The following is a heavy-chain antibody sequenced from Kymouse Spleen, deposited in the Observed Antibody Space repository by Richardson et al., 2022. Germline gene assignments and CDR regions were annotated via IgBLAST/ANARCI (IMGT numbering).Heavy chain of an antibody. D-gene: IGHD6-19*01. CDR1: GFTFSSYW. V-gene: IGHV3-7*01. J-gene: IGHJ6*02. CDR3: ARDPYSSGWYYYYYYGMDV. CDR2: IKQDGSEK. Sequence: EVQLVESGGGLVQPGGSLRLSCAASGFTFSSYWMSWVRQAPGKGLEWVANIKQDGSEKYYVDSVKGRFTISRDNAKNSLYLQMNSLRAEDTAVYYCARDPYSSGWYYYYYYGMDVWGQGTTVTVSS.